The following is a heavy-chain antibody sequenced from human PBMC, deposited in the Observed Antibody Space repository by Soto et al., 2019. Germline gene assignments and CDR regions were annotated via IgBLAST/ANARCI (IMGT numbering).Heavy chain of an antibody. J-gene: IGHJ3*01. CDR2: IYYSGST. CDR3: ARDLGGF. V-gene: IGHV4-59*01. Sequence: SETLSLTCTVSGGSISSYYWSWIRQPPGKGLEWIGYIYYSGSTNYNPSLKSRVTISVDTSKNQFSLKLSSVTAADTAVYYCARDLGGFWGRGTMVTVSS. CDR1: GGSISSYY.